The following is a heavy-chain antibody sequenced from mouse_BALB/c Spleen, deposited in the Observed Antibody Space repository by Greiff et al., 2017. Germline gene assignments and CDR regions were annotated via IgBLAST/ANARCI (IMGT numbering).Heavy chain of an antibody. V-gene: IGHV5-6-5*01. CDR3: ARGGGFDY. CDR2: ISSGGST. Sequence: EVKLVESGGGLVKPGGSLKLSCAASGFTFSSYAMSWVRQTPEKRLEWVASISSGGSTYYPDSVKGRFTISRDNARNILYLQMSSLRSEDTAMYYCARGGGFDYWGQGTTLTVSS. J-gene: IGHJ2*01. CDR1: GFTFSSYA.